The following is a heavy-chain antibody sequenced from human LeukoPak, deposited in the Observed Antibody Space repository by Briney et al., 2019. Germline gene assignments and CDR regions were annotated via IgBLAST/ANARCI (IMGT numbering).Heavy chain of an antibody. Sequence: GGSLRLSCAASGFTFSDYYMSWIRQAPGKGLEWVSYISSSGSTIYYADSVKGRFTISRDNVKNSLYLQMNSLRAEDTAVYYCARPPPYDSSGYYPSVDYWGQGTLVTVSS. V-gene: IGHV3-11*04. CDR1: GFTFSDYY. D-gene: IGHD3-22*01. J-gene: IGHJ4*02. CDR2: ISSSGSTI. CDR3: ARPPPYDSSGYYPSVDY.